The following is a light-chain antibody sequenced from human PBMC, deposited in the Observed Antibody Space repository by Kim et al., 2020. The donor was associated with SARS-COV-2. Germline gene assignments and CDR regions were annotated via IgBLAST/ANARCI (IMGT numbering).Light chain of an antibody. J-gene: IGKJ4*01. V-gene: IGKV4-1*01. CDR3: QQYNSIPLT. CDR2: WAS. CDR1: QSVLYSSNNKNY. Sequence: DIVMTQSPDSLAVSLGERATINCKSSQSVLYSSNNKNYLAWYQQKPGQPPTLLIYWASTRESGVPDRFSGSGSGTDFTLTISSLQAEDVAVYYCQQYNSIPLTYGGGTKVDIK.